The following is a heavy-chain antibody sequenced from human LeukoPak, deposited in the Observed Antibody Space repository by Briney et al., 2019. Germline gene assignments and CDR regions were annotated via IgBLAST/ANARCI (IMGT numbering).Heavy chain of an antibody. CDR1: GYSISSGYY. CDR3: ARDGVAVAGLLN. Sequence: SEALSLTCTVSGYSISSGYYWGWIRQPPGKGPEWIGSIYHSGSTYYNPSLKSRVTISVDTSKNQFSLKLSSVTAADTAVYYCARDGVAVAGLLNWGQGTLVTVSS. J-gene: IGHJ4*02. V-gene: IGHV4-38-2*02. D-gene: IGHD6-19*01. CDR2: IYHSGST.